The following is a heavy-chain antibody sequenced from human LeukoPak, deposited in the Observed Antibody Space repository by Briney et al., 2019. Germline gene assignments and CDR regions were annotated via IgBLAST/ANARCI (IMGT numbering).Heavy chain of an antibody. CDR1: GGSISSYY. CDR2: IYYSGST. J-gene: IGHJ6*02. D-gene: IGHD4-11*01. V-gene: IGHV4-59*01. Sequence: SETLSLTCTVSGGSISSYYWSWIRQPPGKGLEWIGYIYYSGSTNYNPSLKSRVTISIDTSKNQFSLKLSSVTAADTAVYYCARGWPYSRWYGMDVWGQGTTVTVSS. CDR3: ARGWPYSRWYGMDV.